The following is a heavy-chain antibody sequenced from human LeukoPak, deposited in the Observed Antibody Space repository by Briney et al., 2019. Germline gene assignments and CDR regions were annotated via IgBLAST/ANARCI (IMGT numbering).Heavy chain of an antibody. CDR1: GFSFSSYG. V-gene: IGHV3-33*01. Sequence: GKSLRLSCAASGFSFSSYGMHWVRQAPGKGLEWVAVIWYDGSDKYYAETVKGRFTISRDVSKNTLYLQMNSLRVDDTGVYYCARVRSGYIDYWGQGTGVTVS. CDR3: ARVRSGYIDY. D-gene: IGHD3-3*01. CDR2: IWYDGSDK. J-gene: IGHJ4*02.